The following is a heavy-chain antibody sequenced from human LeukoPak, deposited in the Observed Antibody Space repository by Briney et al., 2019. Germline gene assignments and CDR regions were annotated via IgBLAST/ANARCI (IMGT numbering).Heavy chain of an antibody. CDR2: ISSSGSTI. D-gene: IGHD6-13*01. Sequence: PPGGSLRLSCAASGFTFSSYEMNWVRQAPGKGLEWVSYISSSGSTIYYADSVKGRFTISRDNAKNSLYLQMNSLRAEDTAVYYCARVSSSWSLGVGSYFYMDVWGKGTTVTISS. V-gene: IGHV3-48*03. CDR3: ARVSSSWSLGVGSYFYMDV. CDR1: GFTFSSYE. J-gene: IGHJ6*03.